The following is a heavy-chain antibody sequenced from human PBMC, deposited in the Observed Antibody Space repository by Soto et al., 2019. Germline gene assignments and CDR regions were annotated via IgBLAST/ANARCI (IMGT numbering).Heavy chain of an antibody. CDR2: IVVGSGNT. J-gene: IGHJ3*02. CDR3: AADPNYYDSSGYYYFAFDI. CDR1: GFTFTSSA. V-gene: IGHV1-58*01. Sequence: SVKVSCKASGFTFTSSAVQWVRQARGQRLEWIGWIVVGSGNTNYAQKFQEKVTITRDMSTSTAYMELSSLRSEDTAVYYCAADPNYYDSSGYYYFAFDIWGQGTMVTVSS. D-gene: IGHD3-22*01.